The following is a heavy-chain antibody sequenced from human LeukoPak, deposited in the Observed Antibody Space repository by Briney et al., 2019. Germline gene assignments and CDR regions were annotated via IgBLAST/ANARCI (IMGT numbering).Heavy chain of an antibody. V-gene: IGHV3-23*01. CDR3: AKGTYYYDSSGYLLGGY. CDR1: GFTFSSYA. J-gene: IGHJ4*02. D-gene: IGHD3-22*01. Sequence: GGSLRLSCAASGFTFSSYAMSWVRQAPGKGLEWVSAISGSGGSTYYADSVKGRFTISRDNSKNTLYLQMNSLRAEDTAVYYCAKGTYYYDSSGYLLGGYWGQGTLVTVSS. CDR2: ISGSGGST.